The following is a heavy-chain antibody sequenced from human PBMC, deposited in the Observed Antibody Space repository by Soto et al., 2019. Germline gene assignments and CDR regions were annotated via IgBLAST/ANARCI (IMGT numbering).Heavy chain of an antibody. D-gene: IGHD6-6*01. CDR1: GFTFSNSG. Sequence: QVQLVESGGGVVQPGRSLRLSCAASGFTFSNSGMHWVRQAPGKGLEWVAVISYDGSNRYYADSVRGRFTISRDNSNNTLCLQMNSLRAEDTALYYCAKDAYSSSSGPEYFHHWGQGTLVTVSS. CDR2: ISYDGSNR. J-gene: IGHJ1*01. V-gene: IGHV3-30*18. CDR3: AKDAYSSSSGPEYFHH.